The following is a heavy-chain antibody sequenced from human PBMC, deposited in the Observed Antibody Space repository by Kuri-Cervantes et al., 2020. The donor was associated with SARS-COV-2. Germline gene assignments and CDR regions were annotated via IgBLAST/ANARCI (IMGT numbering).Heavy chain of an antibody. J-gene: IGHJ6*02. CDR1: GFTFSGHW. CDR3: ARDGTVLLWFGEGMSV. V-gene: IGHV3-74*01. CDR2: INPDGSYT. D-gene: IGHD3-10*01. Sequence: LSLTCAASGFTFSGHWIHWVRQAPGKGLVWVSRINPDGSYTNNADSVKGRFTLSRDNAKNMLFLQMNSLRAEDTAVYYCARDGTVLLWFGEGMSVWGQGNTVHVSS.